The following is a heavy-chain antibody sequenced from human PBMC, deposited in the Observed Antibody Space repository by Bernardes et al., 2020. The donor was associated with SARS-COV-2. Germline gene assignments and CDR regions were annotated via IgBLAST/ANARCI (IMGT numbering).Heavy chain of an antibody. V-gene: IGHV3-33*01. D-gene: IGHD6-19*01. J-gene: IGHJ4*02. CDR2: IRDDGSNK. CDR3: ARAIAVVGQDS. CDR1: GISFSSYG. Sequence: GGSLRLSCAASGISFSSYGMHWVRQAPGKGLEWVSVIRDDGSNKYYADSVKGRFTISRDNSKNTLYLQMNSLRAEDTAVYYCARAIAVVGQDSWGQGTLVTVSS.